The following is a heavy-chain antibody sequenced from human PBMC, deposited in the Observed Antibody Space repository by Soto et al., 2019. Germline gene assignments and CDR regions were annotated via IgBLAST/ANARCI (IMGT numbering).Heavy chain of an antibody. CDR3: ARAYLGYFIGGSCYGVGLWDY. D-gene: IGHD2-15*01. CDR2: INHSGST. CDR1: GGSFSGYY. J-gene: IGHJ4*02. Sequence: SETLSLTCAVYGGSFSGYYWSWIRQPPGKGLEWIGEINHSGSTNYNPSLKGRVTISVDTSKNQFSLKLSSVTAADTAVYYCARAYLGYFIGGSCYGVGLWDYWGQGSLVPVSS. V-gene: IGHV4-34*01.